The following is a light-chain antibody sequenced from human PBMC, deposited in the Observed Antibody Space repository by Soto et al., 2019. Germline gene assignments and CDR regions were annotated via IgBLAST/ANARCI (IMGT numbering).Light chain of an antibody. CDR3: VLYMGSGIWV. CDR1: SGSVSTSNY. CDR2: STK. Sequence: QAVVTQEPSFSVSPGGTVTLTCGLRSGSVSTSNYPSWYQQTPGQAPRTLIYSTKTRSSGVPDRFSGSIVGNKAALTITGAQADDEAEYYCVLYMGSGIWVFGGGTKLTVL. J-gene: IGLJ3*02. V-gene: IGLV8-61*01.